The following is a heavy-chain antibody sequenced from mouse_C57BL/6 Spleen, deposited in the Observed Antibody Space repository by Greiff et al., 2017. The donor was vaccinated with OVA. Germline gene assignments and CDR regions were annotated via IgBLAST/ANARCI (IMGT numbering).Heavy chain of an antibody. V-gene: IGHV1-82*01. J-gene: IGHJ3*01. CDR3: ARPDSAGYGGCAY. Sequence: QVQLQQSGPELVKPGASVKISCKASGYAFSSSWMNWVKQRPGKGLEWIGRIYPGDGDTNYNGKFKGKATLTADKSSSTAYMQLSSLTSEDSAVXFCARPDSAGYGGCAYWGEGTLVTVSA. D-gene: IGHD3-2*02. CDR1: GYAFSSSW. CDR2: IYPGDGDT.